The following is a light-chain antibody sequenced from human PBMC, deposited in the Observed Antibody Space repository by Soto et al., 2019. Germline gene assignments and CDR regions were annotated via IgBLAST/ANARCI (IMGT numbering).Light chain of an antibody. CDR3: MQDVELPFT. Sequence: DIVVTQSPLCVPFTPGGPASISCRASQSFLHSNGYNYLDWYLQKPGQSPQLLIYLTSNRPSGVPDRFSGSGSGTDFTLKISRVEAEDVGVYYCMQDVELPFTFGRGTKVDI. CDR2: LTS. J-gene: IGKJ4*01. CDR1: QSFLHSNGYNY. V-gene: IGKV2-28*01.